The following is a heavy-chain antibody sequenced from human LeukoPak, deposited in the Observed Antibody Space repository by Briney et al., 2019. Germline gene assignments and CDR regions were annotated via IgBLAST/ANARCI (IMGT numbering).Heavy chain of an antibody. D-gene: IGHD3-22*01. CDR3: ARDPSGYPYYFDY. J-gene: IGHJ4*02. CDR2: ISSSSSYI. V-gene: IGHV3-21*01. Sequence: GGSLRLSCAASGFTFSSYSMNWVLQAPGKGLEWVSSISSSSSYIYYADSVKGRFTISRDNAKNSLYLQMSSLRAEDTAVYYCARDPSGYPYYFDYWGQGTLVTVSS. CDR1: GFTFSSYS.